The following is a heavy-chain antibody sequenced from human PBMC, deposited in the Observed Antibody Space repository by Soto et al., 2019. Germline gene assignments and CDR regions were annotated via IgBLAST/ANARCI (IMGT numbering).Heavy chain of an antibody. CDR2: IYYSGST. CDR3: AGSPRGGYCSGGSCYSLEDY. CDR1: GGSISSGGYY. J-gene: IGHJ4*02. V-gene: IGHV4-31*03. D-gene: IGHD2-15*01. Sequence: SETLSLTCTVSGGSISSGGYYWSWIRQHPGKGLEWIGYIYYSGSTYYNPSLKSRVTISVDTSKNQFSLKLSSVTAADTAVYYCAGSPRGGYCSGGSCYSLEDYWGQGTLVTVSS.